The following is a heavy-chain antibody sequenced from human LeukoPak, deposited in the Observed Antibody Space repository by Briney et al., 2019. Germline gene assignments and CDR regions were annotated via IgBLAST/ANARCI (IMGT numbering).Heavy chain of an antibody. Sequence: GGSLRLSCGASGFTFRGYAMAWVRQAPGMGLEWVSTISSSGENTYYTDSVKGRFTVSRDNSKNTLYLQMNSLRAEDTAVYFCAKDKTNSIWRFFDYWGQGTLVTVSS. D-gene: IGHD6-13*01. CDR3: AKDKTNSIWRFFDY. CDR1: GFTFRGYA. CDR2: ISSSGENT. V-gene: IGHV3-23*01. J-gene: IGHJ4*02.